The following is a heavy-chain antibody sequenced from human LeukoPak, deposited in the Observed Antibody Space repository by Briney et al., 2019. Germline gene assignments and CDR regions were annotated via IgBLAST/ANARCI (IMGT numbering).Heavy chain of an antibody. D-gene: IGHD4-17*01. CDR1: GGTFISYA. Sequence: GASVKVTCKASGGTFISYAISWVRQAPGQGLEWMGGIIPIFGTANYAQKFQGRVTITADESTSTAYMELSSLRSEDTAVYYCARDLWAVTTWYYDYWGQGTLVTVSS. CDR2: IIPIFGTA. CDR3: ARDLWAVTTWYYDY. J-gene: IGHJ4*02. V-gene: IGHV1-69*13.